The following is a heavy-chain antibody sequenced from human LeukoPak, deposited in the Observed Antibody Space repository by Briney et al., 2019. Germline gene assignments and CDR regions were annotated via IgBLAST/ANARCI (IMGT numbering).Heavy chain of an antibody. V-gene: IGHV4-39*01. J-gene: IGHJ4*02. CDR1: GGSISSSSYY. CDR3: ARLNRISGFFDY. CDR2: IYSSGST. Sequence: SETLSLTCTVSGGSISSSSYYWGWIRQPPGKGLEWIGSIYSSGSTYYNPSLKSPVTISVDTSKNRFSLKLTSVSAADTAVYYCARLNRISGFFDYWGQGTLVTVSS. D-gene: IGHD6-25*01.